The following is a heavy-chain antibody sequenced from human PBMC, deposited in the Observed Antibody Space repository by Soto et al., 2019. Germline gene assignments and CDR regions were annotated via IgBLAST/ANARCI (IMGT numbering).Heavy chain of an antibody. CDR2: ISYRGIT. Sequence: QVQLQESGPGLVKPSQTLSLTCTVSGASISSGAYYCSWIRHFPGKGLEWIGDISYRGITHYNPSLNRRVTISRDTSENQFSLKVNSVTAADTAVYYCARMSATGTRWFDSWGQGTQVTVSS. V-gene: IGHV4-31*03. CDR3: ARMSATGTRWFDS. D-gene: IGHD3-9*01. CDR1: GASISSGAYY. J-gene: IGHJ5*01.